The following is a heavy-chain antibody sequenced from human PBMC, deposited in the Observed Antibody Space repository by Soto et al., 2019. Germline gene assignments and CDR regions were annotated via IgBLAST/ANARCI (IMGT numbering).Heavy chain of an antibody. J-gene: IGHJ5*02. CDR2: IYYIGST. Sequence: SETLSLTCSVSGASITSAYWNWIRQPPGKGLEWVGYIYYIGSTNYNPSLKSRVTMSLDTSNNQLSLDLRFVTAADTAVYYCARETYGDYVGYFDPWGQGIQVTVSS. CDR1: GASITSAY. CDR3: ARETYGDYVGYFDP. D-gene: IGHD4-17*01. V-gene: IGHV4-59*08.